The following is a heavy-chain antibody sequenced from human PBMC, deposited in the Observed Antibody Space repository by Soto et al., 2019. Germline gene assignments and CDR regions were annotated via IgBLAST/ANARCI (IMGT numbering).Heavy chain of an antibody. CDR3: ARSIAARLNWFDP. D-gene: IGHD6-6*01. V-gene: IGHV3-7*01. CDR1: GFTFSSYW. CDR2: IKQDGSEK. J-gene: IGHJ5*02. Sequence: EVQLVESGGGLVQPGGSLRLSCAASGFTFSSYWMSWVRQAPGKGLEWVANIKQDGSEKYYVDSVKGRFTISRDNAKNSLCLQMNSLRAEDTAVYYCARSIAARLNWFDPWGQGTLVTVSS.